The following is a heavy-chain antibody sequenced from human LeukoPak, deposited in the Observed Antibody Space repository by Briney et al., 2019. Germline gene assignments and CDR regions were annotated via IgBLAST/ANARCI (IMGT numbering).Heavy chain of an antibody. Sequence: GGSLRLSCAASGFTFSSYSMNWVRQAPGKGLEWVSSTSSSSSYIYYADSVKGRFTISRGNAKNSLYLQMNCLRAEDTAVYYFARDQAQWRVDAFDIWGQGTMVTVSS. CDR2: TSSSSSYI. J-gene: IGHJ3*02. CDR1: GFTFSSYS. V-gene: IGHV3-21*01. D-gene: IGHD6-19*01. CDR3: ARDQAQWRVDAFDI.